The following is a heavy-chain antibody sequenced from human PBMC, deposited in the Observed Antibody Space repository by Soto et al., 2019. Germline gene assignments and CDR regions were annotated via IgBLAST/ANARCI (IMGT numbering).Heavy chain of an antibody. CDR3: ARAERYYDSSGYMDY. CDR2: IIPIFGTA. Sequence: SVKVSCKASGGTFSSYAISWVRQAPGQGLEWMGGIIPIFGTANYAQKFQGRVTITADESTSTAYMELSSLRSEDTAVYYCARAERYYDSSGYMDYWGQGTLVTVSS. J-gene: IGHJ4*02. CDR1: GGTFSSYA. D-gene: IGHD3-22*01. V-gene: IGHV1-69*13.